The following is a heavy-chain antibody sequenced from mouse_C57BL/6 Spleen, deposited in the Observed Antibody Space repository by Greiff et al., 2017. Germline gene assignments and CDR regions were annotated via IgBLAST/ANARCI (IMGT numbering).Heavy chain of an antibody. Sequence: EVKLQESGPGMVKPSPSLSLTCTVTGYSITSGYDWHWIRHFPGNKLEWMGYISYSGSTNYNPSLKSRISITPDTSKTHFFLKMNSVTTEDTATYYGASGSLITTVVADWYFDVWGTGTTVTVSS. V-gene: IGHV3-1*01. D-gene: IGHD1-1*01. CDR2: ISYSGST. J-gene: IGHJ1*03. CDR3: ASGSLITTVVADWYFDV. CDR1: GYSITSGYD.